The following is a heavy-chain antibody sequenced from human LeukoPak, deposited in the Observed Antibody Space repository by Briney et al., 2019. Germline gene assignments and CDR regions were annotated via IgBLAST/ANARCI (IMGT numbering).Heavy chain of an antibody. Sequence: SETLSLNCPVSGYSISSGYYWGWNRQPPGKGLEWIGSIYHRGRTYYNPSLKSRVTISVDTSKNQFSLKLSSVTAADTAVYYCARERGSRPWNWFDPWGQGTLVTVSS. D-gene: IGHD3-16*01. J-gene: IGHJ5*02. CDR2: IYHRGRT. CDR3: ARERGSRPWNWFDP. CDR1: GYSISSGYY. V-gene: IGHV4-38-2*02.